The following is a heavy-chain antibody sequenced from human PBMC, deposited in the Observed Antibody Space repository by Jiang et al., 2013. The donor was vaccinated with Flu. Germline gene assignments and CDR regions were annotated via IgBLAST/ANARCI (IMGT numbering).Heavy chain of an antibody. CDR2: IYYSGST. V-gene: IGHV4-39*07. CDR1: GGSISSSSYY. Sequence: GPGLVKPSETLSLICTVSGGSISSSSYYWGWIRQPPGKGLEWIGSIYYSGSTYYNPSLKSRVTISVDTSKNQFSLKLSSVTAADTAVYYCARQHGDFELGQYWGDYYFDYWGQGTLVTVSS. CDR3: ARQHGDFELGQYWGDYYFDY. D-gene: IGHD4-17*01. J-gene: IGHJ4*02.